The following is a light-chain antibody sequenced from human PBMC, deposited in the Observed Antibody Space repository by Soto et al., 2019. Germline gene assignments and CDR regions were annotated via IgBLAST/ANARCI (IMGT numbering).Light chain of an antibody. Sequence: DIQMTQSPSSLSASVGDRVTITCRASQSIRRYLNWYQQKPGKAPKLLIYATSSLQSGVPSRFSGSGSGTDFTLTISSLQPEDFATYYCQQSYSTPWTFGQGTNVEIK. CDR3: QQSYSTPWT. CDR2: ATS. J-gene: IGKJ1*01. CDR1: QSIRRY. V-gene: IGKV1-39*01.